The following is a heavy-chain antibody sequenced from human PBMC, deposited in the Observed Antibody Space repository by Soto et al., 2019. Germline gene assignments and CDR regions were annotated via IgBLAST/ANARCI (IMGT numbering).Heavy chain of an antibody. D-gene: IGHD2-15*01. J-gene: IGHJ4*02. CDR2: INPSGGST. V-gene: IGHV1-46*01. CDR3: ARGSTCSSGSCALDF. Sequence: ASVKVSCKASGYTFTSYYMHWVRQAPGQGLEWMGIINPSGGSTSYAQKFQGRVTITRDTSASTAHMELSSLRSEDTAVYYCARGSTCSSGSCALDFWGQGTLVTVSS. CDR1: GYTFTSYY.